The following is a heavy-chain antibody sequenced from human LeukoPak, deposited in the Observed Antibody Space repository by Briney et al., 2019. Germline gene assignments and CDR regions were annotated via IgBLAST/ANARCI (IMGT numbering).Heavy chain of an antibody. J-gene: IGHJ6*03. CDR1: GGTFSSYA. CDR3: ARSGGSGRGNYMGV. Sequence: SVKVSCKASGGTFSSYAISWVRQAPGQGLEWMGGIIPIFGTANYAQKFQGRVTITTDESTSTAYMELSSLRSEDTAVYYCARSGGSGRGNYMGVWGKGTTVTVSS. D-gene: IGHD2-15*01. V-gene: IGHV1-69*05. CDR2: IIPIFGTA.